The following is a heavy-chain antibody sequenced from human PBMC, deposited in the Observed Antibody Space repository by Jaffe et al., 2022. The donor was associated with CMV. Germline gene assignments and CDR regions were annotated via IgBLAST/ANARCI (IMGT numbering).Heavy chain of an antibody. J-gene: IGHJ6*02. D-gene: IGHD3-9*01. Sequence: EVQLVESGGGLVQPGGSLRLSCAASGFTFSSYWMSWVRQAPGKGLEWVANIKQDGSEKYYVDSVKGRFTISRDNAKNSLYLQMNSLRAEDTAVYYCARDHFEMILYYYYGMDVWGQGTTVTVSS. CDR2: IKQDGSEK. CDR1: GFTFSSYW. CDR3: ARDHFEMILYYYYGMDV. V-gene: IGHV3-7*01.